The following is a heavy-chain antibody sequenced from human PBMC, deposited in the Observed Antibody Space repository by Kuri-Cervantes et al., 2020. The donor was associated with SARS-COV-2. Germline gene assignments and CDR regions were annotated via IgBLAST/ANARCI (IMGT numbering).Heavy chain of an antibody. Sequence: SETLSLTCTVSGGSISSYYWSWIRQPPGKGLEWIGSIYYSGSTYYNPSLKSRVTISVDTSKNQFSLKLSSVTAADPAVYYCARHGLRYYGSGSLTTFDYWGQGTLVTVSS. V-gene: IGHV4-59*05. D-gene: IGHD3-10*01. CDR3: ARHGLRYYGSGSLTTFDY. CDR1: GGSISSYY. CDR2: IYYSGST. J-gene: IGHJ4*02.